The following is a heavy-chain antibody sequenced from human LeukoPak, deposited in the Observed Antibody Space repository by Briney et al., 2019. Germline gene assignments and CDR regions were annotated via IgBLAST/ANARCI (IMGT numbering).Heavy chain of an antibody. CDR2: INPNSGGT. Sequence: ASVKVSCKASGYTFTGYYMHWVRQAPGQGLEWMGWINPNSGGTNYAQKFQGRVTMTRDTSISTAYMELTRLTSDDTAVYYCARDRDGAQGGYWGQGTLVTVSS. V-gene: IGHV1-2*02. D-gene: IGHD4-17*01. CDR3: ARDRDGAQGGY. J-gene: IGHJ4*02. CDR1: GYTFTGYY.